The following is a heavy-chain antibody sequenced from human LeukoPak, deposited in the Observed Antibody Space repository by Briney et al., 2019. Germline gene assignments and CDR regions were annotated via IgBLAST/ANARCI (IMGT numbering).Heavy chain of an antibody. J-gene: IGHJ6*02. CDR2: ISAYNGNT. D-gene: IGHD3-10*01. CDR3: ARYSERVYYYGSGSYKDYYGMDV. CDR1: GYTFTSYG. V-gene: IGHV1-18*01. Sequence: ASVKVSCKASGYTFTSYGISWVRQAPGQGLEWMGWISAYNGNTNYAQKLQGRVTMTTDTSTSTAYMELRSLRSDDTAVYYCARYSERVYYYGSGSYKDYYGMDVWGQGTTVTVSS.